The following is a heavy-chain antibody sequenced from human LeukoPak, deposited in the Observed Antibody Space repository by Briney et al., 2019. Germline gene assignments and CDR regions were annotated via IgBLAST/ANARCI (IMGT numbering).Heavy chain of an antibody. V-gene: IGHV5-51*01. J-gene: IGHJ4*02. CDR3: ARHVEMATITIDY. Sequence: GESLKISCKGSGYSFTSCWIGWVRQMPGKGLEWVGIIYPGDSDTRYSPSFQGQVTISADKSISTAYLQWSSLKASDTAMYYCARHVEMATITIDYWGQGTLVTVSS. D-gene: IGHD5-24*01. CDR2: IYPGDSDT. CDR1: GYSFTSCW.